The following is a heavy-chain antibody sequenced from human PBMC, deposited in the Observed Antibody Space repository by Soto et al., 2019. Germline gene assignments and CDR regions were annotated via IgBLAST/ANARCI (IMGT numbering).Heavy chain of an antibody. D-gene: IGHD3-16*02. CDR2: INPNSGGT. V-gene: IGHV1-2*02. Sequence: ASVKVSCRASGYTFTDYYIHWVRQAPGQGLEWMAWINPNSGGTDYAQKFQGRVTMTRDTSISTAYLELSSLRSDDTAVYYCARDHNAYRRIFSYYFDYLGQGTLLTVSS. CDR1: GYTFTDYY. J-gene: IGHJ4*02. CDR3: ARDHNAYRRIFSYYFDY.